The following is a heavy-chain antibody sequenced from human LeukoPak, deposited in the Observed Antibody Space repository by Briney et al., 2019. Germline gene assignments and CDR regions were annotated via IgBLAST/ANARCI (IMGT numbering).Heavy chain of an antibody. CDR1: GGSISSGGYY. CDR3: ARVEYSSSLVNWFDP. D-gene: IGHD6-6*01. V-gene: IGHV4-31*03. J-gene: IGHJ5*02. Sequence: PSETLSLTCTVSGGSISSGGYYWSWIRQHPGKGLEWIGYIYYSGSTYYNPSLKSRVTISVDTSKNQFSLKLSSVTAADTAVYYCARVEYSSSLVNWFDPWGQGTLVTVSS. CDR2: IYYSGST.